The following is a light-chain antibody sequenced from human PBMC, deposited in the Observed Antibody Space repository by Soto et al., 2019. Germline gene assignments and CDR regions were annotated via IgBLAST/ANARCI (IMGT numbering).Light chain of an antibody. CDR1: QSISTF. V-gene: IGKV1-39*01. CDR2: AAS. CDR3: QQSYSTPRT. J-gene: IGKJ1*01. Sequence: DIQMSHSPSSLSASVGDRVAITCRASQSISTFLNWYQQKPGKAPNLLIYAASTLQSGVPSRFSGGGSGTAFTLTISSLQPEDFATYYCQQSYSTPRTFGQGTKVDIK.